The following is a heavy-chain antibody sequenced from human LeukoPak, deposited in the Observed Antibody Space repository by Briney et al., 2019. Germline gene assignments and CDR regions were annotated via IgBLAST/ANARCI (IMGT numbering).Heavy chain of an antibody. CDR2: SRNKANSYTT. CDR1: GFTFSDHY. CDR3: ARVGAGGVVAITAPFDS. J-gene: IGHJ4*02. Sequence: GGSLRLSCAASGFTFSDHYMDWVRQAPGKGLEWVARSRNKANSYTTEYAASVKDRFTISRDVSKNSLYLQMNSLKIEDTAIYYCARVGAGGVVAITAPFDSWGQGTLVTVSA. V-gene: IGHV3-72*01. D-gene: IGHD2-21*01.